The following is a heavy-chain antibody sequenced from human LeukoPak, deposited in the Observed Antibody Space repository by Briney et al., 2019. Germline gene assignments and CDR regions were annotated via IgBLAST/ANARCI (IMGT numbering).Heavy chain of an antibody. J-gene: IGHJ4*02. D-gene: IGHD3-16*02. V-gene: IGHV1-18*01. CDR1: GYTFTSYG. Sequence: ASVKVSCKASGYTFTSYGISWVRQAPGQGLEWMGWISAYNGNTNYAQKLQGRVTMTTDTSTSTAYMELRSLRSDDTAVYYCARGVYVWGSYRPYYFDYWGQGTLVTVSS. CDR2: ISAYNGNT. CDR3: ARGVYVWGSYRPYYFDY.